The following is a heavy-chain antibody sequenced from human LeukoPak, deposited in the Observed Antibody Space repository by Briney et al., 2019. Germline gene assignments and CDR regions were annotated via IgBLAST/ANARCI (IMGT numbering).Heavy chain of an antibody. D-gene: IGHD2-15*01. CDR1: GVSISSGDYY. Sequence: PSETLSLTCIVSGVSISSGDYYWGWIRQPPGKGLEWIGSIYYSGSTYYNPSLKSRVTISVDTSKNQFSLKLSSVTAADTAVYYCARRYCSGGSCYSDNWFDPWGQGTLVTVSS. V-gene: IGHV4-39*01. CDR3: ARRYCSGGSCYSDNWFDP. J-gene: IGHJ5*02. CDR2: IYYSGST.